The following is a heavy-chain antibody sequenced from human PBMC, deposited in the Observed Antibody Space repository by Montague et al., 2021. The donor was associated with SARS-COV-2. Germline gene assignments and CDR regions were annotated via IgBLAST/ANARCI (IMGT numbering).Heavy chain of an antibody. D-gene: IGHD3-3*01. V-gene: IGHV4-59*01. J-gene: IGHJ5*02. Sequence: SETLSLTYTVSGGSFSSYYWSWIRQSPGKGLQWLGYIYYSGSTNYNPSLKSRVTMSVDTSKNQLSLRLNSVTTADTAVYFCARAGGLYDAWSGYSRSAGVFDPWGQGILVTVSS. CDR3: ARAGGLYDAWSGYSRSAGVFDP. CDR2: IYYSGST. CDR1: GGSFSSYY.